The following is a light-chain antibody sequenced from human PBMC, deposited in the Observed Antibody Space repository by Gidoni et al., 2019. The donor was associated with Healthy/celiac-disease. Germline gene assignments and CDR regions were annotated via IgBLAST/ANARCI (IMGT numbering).Light chain of an antibody. CDR1: QSVSSSY. CDR3: QQYGSSPLYT. J-gene: IGKJ2*01. V-gene: IGKV3-20*01. Sequence: DIVLPQSQGTLSSSPGERATLSCRASQSVSSSYLAWYQQKPGQAPRLLIYGASSRATGVPDRFSGSGSGTDFTLTISRLEPEDFAVYYCQQYGSSPLYTFGQGTKLEIK. CDR2: GAS.